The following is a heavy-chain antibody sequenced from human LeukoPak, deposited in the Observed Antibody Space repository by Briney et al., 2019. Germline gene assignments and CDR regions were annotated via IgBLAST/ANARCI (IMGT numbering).Heavy chain of an antibody. D-gene: IGHD3-10*01. CDR3: ASNVITMVRGVPDY. Sequence: SETLSLTCAVSGGSISSGGYSWSWIRQPPGKGLEWIGYIYHSGSTYYNPSLKSQVTISVDRSKNQFSLKLSSVTAADTAVYYCASNVITMVRGVPDYWGQGTLVTVSS. J-gene: IGHJ4*02. CDR1: GGSISSGGYS. CDR2: IYHSGST. V-gene: IGHV4-30-2*01.